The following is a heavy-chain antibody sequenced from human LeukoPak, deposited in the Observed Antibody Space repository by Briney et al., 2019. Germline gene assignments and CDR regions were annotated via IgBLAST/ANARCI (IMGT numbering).Heavy chain of an antibody. V-gene: IGHV4-61*05. CDR3: AGGWYEFDY. Sequence: SETLSLTCTVSGGSISSSSYYWSWIRQPPGKGLEWIGYIYYSGSTNYNPSLKSRVTISVDTSKNQFSLKLSSVTAADTAVYYCAGGWYEFDYWGQGTLVTVSS. CDR1: GGSISSSSYY. J-gene: IGHJ4*02. D-gene: IGHD6-19*01. CDR2: IYYSGST.